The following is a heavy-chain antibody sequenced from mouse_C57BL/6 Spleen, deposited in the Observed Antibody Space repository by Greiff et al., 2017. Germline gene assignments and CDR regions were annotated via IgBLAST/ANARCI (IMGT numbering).Heavy chain of an antibody. V-gene: IGHV1-63*01. CDR2: IYPGGGYT. CDR3: ARGGIYYDYPY. CDR1: GYTFTNYW. J-gene: IGHJ3*01. Sequence: VQRVESGAELVRPGTSVKMSCKASGYTFTNYWIGWAKQRPGHGLEWIGDIYPGGGYTNYNEKFKGKATLTADKSSSTAYMQFSSLTSEDSAIYYCARGGIYYDYPYWGQGTLVTVSA. D-gene: IGHD2-4*01.